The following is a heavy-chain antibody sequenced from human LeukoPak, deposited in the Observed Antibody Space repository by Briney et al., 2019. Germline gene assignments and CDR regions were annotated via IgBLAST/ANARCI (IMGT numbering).Heavy chain of an antibody. CDR1: GFSIGDYA. J-gene: IGHJ1*01. D-gene: IGHD2-21*02. CDR2: IRSKAYGGTT. CDR3: TRAYCGGDCYFQH. Sequence: GGSLRLSCTASGFSIGDYAMSWVRQAPGKGLEWVVFIRSKAYGGTTEYAASVKGRFTISRDDSKSIAYLQMNSLKTEDTAVYYCTRAYCGGDCYFQHWGQGTLVTVCS. V-gene: IGHV3-49*04.